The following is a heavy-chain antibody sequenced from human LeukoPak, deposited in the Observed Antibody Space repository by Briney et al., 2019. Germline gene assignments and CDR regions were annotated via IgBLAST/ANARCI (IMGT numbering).Heavy chain of an antibody. V-gene: IGHV1-2*02. CDR3: ARVAGLGSGNSNTRFDY. CDR2: INTKTGAT. J-gene: IGHJ4*02. CDR1: GYKLTDNW. D-gene: IGHD4-23*01. Sequence: GASVKVSCKAFGYKLTDNWIHWVRQAPGQGLEWMGWINTKTGATNIAQKFQGRVTMTRDTSISTAYMELSRLRSDDTAVYYCARVAGLGSGNSNTRFDYWGQGTLVTVSS.